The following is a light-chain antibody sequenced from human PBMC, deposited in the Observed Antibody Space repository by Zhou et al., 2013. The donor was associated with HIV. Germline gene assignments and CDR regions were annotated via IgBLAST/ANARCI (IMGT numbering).Light chain of an antibody. CDR3: QXYNNVPFT. J-gene: IGKJ3*01. Sequence: EIVMTQSPATLSVSPGERVTLSCRASQSIGNNLAWYQQKPGQAPRLLISGASTRATGIPVRFSGSGSGTEFTLTISSLQPEDVATYYCQXYNNVPFTFGPGTKVDIK. V-gene: IGKV3-15*01. CDR2: GAS. CDR1: QSIGNN.